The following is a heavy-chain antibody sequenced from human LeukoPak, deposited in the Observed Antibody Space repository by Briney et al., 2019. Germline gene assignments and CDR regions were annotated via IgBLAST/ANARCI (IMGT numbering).Heavy chain of an antibody. V-gene: IGHV3-21*01. CDR2: ISSSSSYI. J-gene: IGHJ4*02. CDR3: AREYGYTRHFDY. D-gene: IGHD5-24*01. Sequence: GGSLRLSCAATGFTFSSYVMNWVRQAPGKGLEWVSSISSSSSYIYYADSVKGRFTISRDNAENSLYLQMNSLRAEDTAVYYCAREYGYTRHFDYWGQGTLVTVSS. CDR1: GFTFSSYV.